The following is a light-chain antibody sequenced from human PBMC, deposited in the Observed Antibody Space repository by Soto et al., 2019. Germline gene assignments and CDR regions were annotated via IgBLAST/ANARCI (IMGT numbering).Light chain of an antibody. Sequence: QSVLTQSPSASASLGASVKLTCTLSSGHSSYAIAWHQQQPEKGPRYLMKLNSDGSHSKGDGIPDRFSGSGSGAERYLTISSLQSEDEADYYCQTWGTGLLVFGGGTKLTVL. CDR1: SGHSSYA. CDR3: QTWGTGLLV. V-gene: IGLV4-69*01. CDR2: LNSDGSH. J-gene: IGLJ3*02.